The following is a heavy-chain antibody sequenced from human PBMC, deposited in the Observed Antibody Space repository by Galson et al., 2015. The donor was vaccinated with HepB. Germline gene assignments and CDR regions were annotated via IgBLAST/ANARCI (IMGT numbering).Heavy chain of an antibody. CDR2: IWYDVINK. V-gene: IGHV3-33*01. CDR1: GFTFSSSV. CDR3: VAYYEVYYFDY. J-gene: IGHJ4*02. Sequence: SLRLSCAASGFTFSSSVMHWVRQAPGKGLEWVAVIWYDVINKYYADSVKGRFTISRDNSKNTLYLQMNSLRAEDTAVYYCVAYYEVYYFDYWGQGTLVTVSS. D-gene: IGHD3-22*01.